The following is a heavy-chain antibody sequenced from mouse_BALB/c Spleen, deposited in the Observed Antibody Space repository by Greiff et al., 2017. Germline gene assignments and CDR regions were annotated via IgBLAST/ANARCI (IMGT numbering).Heavy chain of an antibody. V-gene: IGHV3-2*02. J-gene: IGHJ4*01. Sequence: EVQLQESGPGLVQPSQSLSLTCTVTGYSITSDYAWKWLRPFPGNKLECTSYKSYSGSTCYNPSLKSRISITRDTSKNRLFLQLNSVTTEDTATYYCAGGYAMDYWGQGTSVTVSS. CDR2: KSYSGST. CDR3: AGGYAMDY. CDR1: GYSITSDYA.